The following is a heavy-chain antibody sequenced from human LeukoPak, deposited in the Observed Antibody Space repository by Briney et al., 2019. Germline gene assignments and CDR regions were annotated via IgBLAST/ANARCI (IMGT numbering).Heavy chain of an antibody. J-gene: IGHJ3*02. Sequence: GASVKVSCKASGYTFTSYGISWVRQAPGQGLEWMGWISAYNGNTNYAQKLQGRVTMTTETSTSTAYMELRSLRSDDTAVYYCARQVYYDSSAKAFDIWGQGTMATVSS. CDR2: ISAYNGNT. CDR3: ARQVYYDSSAKAFDI. V-gene: IGHV1-18*01. D-gene: IGHD3-22*01. CDR1: GYTFTSYG.